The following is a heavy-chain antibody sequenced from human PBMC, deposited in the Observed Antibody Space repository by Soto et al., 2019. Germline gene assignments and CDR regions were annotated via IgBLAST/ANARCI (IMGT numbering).Heavy chain of an antibody. J-gene: IGHJ4*02. Sequence: ASVKVSCKASGYTFTSYAMHWVRQAPGQRLEWMGWINAGNGNTKYSQKFQGRVTITRDTSASTAYMELSSLRSEDTAVYYCARGTNLLRYFDYWGQGTLVTVSS. CDR2: INAGNGNT. V-gene: IGHV1-3*01. CDR1: GYTFTSYA. D-gene: IGHD3-9*01. CDR3: ARGTNLLRYFDY.